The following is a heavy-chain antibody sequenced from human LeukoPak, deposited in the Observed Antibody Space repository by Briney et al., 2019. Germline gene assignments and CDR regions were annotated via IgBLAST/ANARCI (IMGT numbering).Heavy chain of an antibody. J-gene: IGHJ3*02. CDR1: GGSFSGYY. CDR2: INHSGST. Sequence: PSETLSLTCAVYGGSFSGYYWSWIRQPPGKGLEWIGEINHSGSTNYNPSLKSRVTISVDTSKNQFSLKLSSVTAADTAVYYCARGKDGYNYAFDIWGQGTMVTVSS. D-gene: IGHD5-24*01. V-gene: IGHV4-34*01. CDR3: ARGKDGYNYAFDI.